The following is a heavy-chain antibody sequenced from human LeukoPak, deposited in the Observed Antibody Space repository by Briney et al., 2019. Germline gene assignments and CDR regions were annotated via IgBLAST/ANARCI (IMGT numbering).Heavy chain of an antibody. CDR1: GGTFSSYA. Sequence: SVKVSCKASGGTFSSYAISWVRQAPGQGLEWMGGIIPIFGTANYAQKFQGRVTITADKSTSTAYMELSSLRSEHTAVYYCARAPLARPDYYYYYMDVWGKGTTVTVSS. CDR2: IIPIFGTA. V-gene: IGHV1-69*06. CDR3: ARAPLARPDYYYYYMDV. J-gene: IGHJ6*03. D-gene: IGHD6-6*01.